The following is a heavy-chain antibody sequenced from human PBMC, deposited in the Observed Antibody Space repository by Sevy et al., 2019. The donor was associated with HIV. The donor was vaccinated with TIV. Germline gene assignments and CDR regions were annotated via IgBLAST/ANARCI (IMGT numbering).Heavy chain of an antibody. CDR2: IFYSGSS. CDR1: GASISGSSDY. J-gene: IGHJ6*02. CDR3: VRVLVPGAVSYGMDV. D-gene: IGHD4-17*01. V-gene: IGHV4-39*01. Sequence: SETLSLTCTVSGASISGSSDYWAWVRQPPGKGLEWIASIFYSGSSYNSPSLRSRDAISVDTSKNQFSLRLSSVVAADTAVYFCVRVLVPGAVSYGMDVWGQGTTVTVSS.